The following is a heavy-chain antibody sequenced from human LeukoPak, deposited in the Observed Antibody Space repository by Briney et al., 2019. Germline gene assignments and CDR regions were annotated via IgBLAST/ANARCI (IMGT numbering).Heavy chain of an antibody. CDR1: GFTFSSYA. Sequence: TGGSLRLSCAASGFTFSSYAMSWVRQAPGKGLEWVSAISGSGGSTYYADSVKGRFTISRDNSKNTLYLQMNSLRAEDTAVYYCARDAIRAAMVTANWFDPWGQGTLVTVSS. J-gene: IGHJ5*02. CDR2: ISGSGGST. D-gene: IGHD5-18*01. V-gene: IGHV3-23*01. CDR3: ARDAIRAAMVTANWFDP.